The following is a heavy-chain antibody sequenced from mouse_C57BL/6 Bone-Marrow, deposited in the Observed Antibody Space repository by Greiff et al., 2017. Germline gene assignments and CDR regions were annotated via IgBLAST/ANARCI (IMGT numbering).Heavy chain of an antibody. Sequence: QVQLQQPGAELVMPGASVKLSCKASGYTFTSYWMHWVKQRPGQGLEWIGEIDPSDSYTNYNQKFKGKSTLTVDKSSSTAYMQLRSLTSEDSAVYYCARLGERPYYCDYWGQGTTLTVSS. J-gene: IGHJ2*01. CDR2: IDPSDSYT. D-gene: IGHD1-2*01. V-gene: IGHV1-69*01. CDR3: ARLGERPYYCDY. CDR1: GYTFTSYW.